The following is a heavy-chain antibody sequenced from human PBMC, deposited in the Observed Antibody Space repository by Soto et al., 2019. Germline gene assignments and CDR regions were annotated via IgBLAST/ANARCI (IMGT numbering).Heavy chain of an antibody. CDR2: IKSKTDGGTT. D-gene: IGHD3-9*01. Sequence: GGSLRLSCAASGFTFSNAWMSWVRQAPGKGLEWVGRIKSKTDGGTTDYAAPVKGRFTISRDDSKNTLYLQMNSLKTEDTAVYYCTTDQLRYFDWVPMDVWGKGTTVTVSS. J-gene: IGHJ6*03. V-gene: IGHV3-15*01. CDR1: GFTFSNAW. CDR3: TTDQLRYFDWVPMDV.